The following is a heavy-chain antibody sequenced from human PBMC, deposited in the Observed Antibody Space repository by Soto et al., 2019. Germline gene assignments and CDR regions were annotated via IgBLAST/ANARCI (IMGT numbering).Heavy chain of an antibody. J-gene: IGHJ5*02. CDR2: ISAYNGNT. V-gene: IGHV1-18*04. CDR1: GYIFTNYG. Sequence: ASVKVSCKASGYIFTNYGISWVRRAPGQGLEWMGWISAYNGNTDYAQKLQGRVTMATDTSTSTAYMELRSLRSDDTAVYYCARDRLVSSGWYILGDYNWFDPWGQGTQVTVSS. CDR3: ARDRLVSSGWYILGDYNWFDP. D-gene: IGHD6-19*01.